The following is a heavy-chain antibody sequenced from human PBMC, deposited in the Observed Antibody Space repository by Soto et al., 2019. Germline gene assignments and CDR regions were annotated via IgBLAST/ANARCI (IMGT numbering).Heavy chain of an antibody. CDR2: IYYSGST. CDR3: ARWTPDAVALDY. CDR1: GGSISSYY. V-gene: IGHV4-59*08. J-gene: IGHJ4*02. D-gene: IGHD6-19*01. Sequence: SETLSLTCTVSGGSISSYYWSWIRQPPGKGLEWIGYIYYSGSTNYNPSLKSRVTISVDTSKNQFSLKLSSVTAADTAVYYCARWTPDAVALDYWGQRTPVTVSS.